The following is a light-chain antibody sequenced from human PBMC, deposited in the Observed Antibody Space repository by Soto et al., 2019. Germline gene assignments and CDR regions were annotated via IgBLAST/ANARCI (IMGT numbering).Light chain of an antibody. J-gene: IGKJ2*01. CDR1: ESISTW. CDR3: QHYNHYPFT. V-gene: IGKV1-5*01. Sequence: DIQMTQSPSTLSASVGDRVTITCRPSESISTWLAWYQQKPGKAPKLLIYDASTLQTGVPSRFSGSGSGTKFTLTISSLQPGDFATYFCQHYNHYPFTFGQGTKLESK. CDR2: DAS.